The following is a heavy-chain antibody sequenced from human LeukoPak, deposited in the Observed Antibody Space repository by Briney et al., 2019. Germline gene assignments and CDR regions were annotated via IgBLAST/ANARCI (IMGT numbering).Heavy chain of an antibody. V-gene: IGHV3-23*01. CDR3: AKGWCSGGGCYSWGDAFDI. CDR2: ISGSGGST. D-gene: IGHD2-15*01. CDR1: GFTFSSYA. J-gene: IGHJ3*02. Sequence: PGGSLRLSCAASGFTFSSYAMSWVRQAPGKGLEWVSAISGSGGSTYYADSVKGRFTISRDNSKNTLYLQMNSLRAEDTAVYYCAKGWCSGGGCYSWGDAFDIWGQGTMVTVSS.